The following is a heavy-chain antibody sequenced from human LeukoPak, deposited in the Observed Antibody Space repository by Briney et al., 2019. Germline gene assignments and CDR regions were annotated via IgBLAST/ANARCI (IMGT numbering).Heavy chain of an antibody. D-gene: IGHD3-16*02. J-gene: IGHJ4*02. V-gene: IGHV4-39*01. CDR3: ARGDMITFGGVIVPVDY. Sequence: PSETLSLTCTVSGGSISSSSYYWGWIRQPPGKGLEWIGSIYYSGSIYYNPSLKSRVTISVDTSKNQFSLKLSSVTAADTAVYYCARGDMITFGGVIVPVDYWGQGTLVTVSS. CDR1: GGSISSSSYY. CDR2: IYYSGSI.